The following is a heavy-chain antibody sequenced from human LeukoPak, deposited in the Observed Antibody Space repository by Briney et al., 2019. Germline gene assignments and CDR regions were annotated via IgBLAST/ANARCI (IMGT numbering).Heavy chain of an antibody. J-gene: IGHJ4*02. CDR1: GFTFNSYG. D-gene: IGHD3-3*01. CDR3: AKGRGRGDDFWSGDPYYFDY. Sequence: GGALRLSCSASGFTFNSYGMQWVPQAPGKGLEWVAFIRYDGSNKYYADSVKGRFTIYRDNSKNRLYLQMNSLRAEDTAVYYCAKGRGRGDDFWSGDPYYFDYWGQGTLVTVSS. V-gene: IGHV3-30*02. CDR2: IRYDGSNK.